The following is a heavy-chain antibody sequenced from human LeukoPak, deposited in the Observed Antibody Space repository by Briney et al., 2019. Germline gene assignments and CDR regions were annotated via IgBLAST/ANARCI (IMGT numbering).Heavy chain of an antibody. CDR1: GFTFSSYA. V-gene: IGHV3-23*01. CDR3: AKDGGGWYTSGWYYFDF. J-gene: IGHJ4*02. CDR2: ISGSGGST. Sequence: GGSLRLSCAASGFTFSSYAMSWVRQVSGKGLEWVSVISGSGGSTYYADSVKGRFTISRDSSKNTLYLQMNSLRADDTAVYYCAKDGGGWYTSGWYYFDFWGQGTLVTVSS. D-gene: IGHD6-19*01.